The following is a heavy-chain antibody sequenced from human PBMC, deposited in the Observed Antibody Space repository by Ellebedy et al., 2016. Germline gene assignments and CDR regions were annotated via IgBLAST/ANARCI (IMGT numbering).Heavy chain of an antibody. D-gene: IGHD2-15*01. Sequence: ASVKVSCKASGYTFLRYAMHWVRQAPGQSLEWMGWINSGNDNTKFSPKFQGRLTIARDTTASTVYMELSSLKFEDTAVYYCARGRVVEGVMDVWGQGTTVTASS. CDR3: ARGRVVEGVMDV. CDR1: GYTFLRYA. CDR2: INSGNDNT. J-gene: IGHJ6*02. V-gene: IGHV1-3*01.